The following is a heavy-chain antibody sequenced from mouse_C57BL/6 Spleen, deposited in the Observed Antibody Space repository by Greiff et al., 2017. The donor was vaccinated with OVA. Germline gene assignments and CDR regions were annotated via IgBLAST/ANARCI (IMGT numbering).Heavy chain of an antibody. Sequence: EVQLVESGGGLVKPGGSLKLSCAASGFTFSSYAMSWVRQTPEKRLEWVATISDGGSYTYYPDNVKGRFTISRDNAKNNLYLQMSHLKSEDTAMYYCARDTTVVATNFDYWGQGTTLTVSS. CDR3: ARDTTVVATNFDY. V-gene: IGHV5-4*01. D-gene: IGHD1-1*01. CDR2: ISDGGSYT. CDR1: GFTFSSYA. J-gene: IGHJ2*01.